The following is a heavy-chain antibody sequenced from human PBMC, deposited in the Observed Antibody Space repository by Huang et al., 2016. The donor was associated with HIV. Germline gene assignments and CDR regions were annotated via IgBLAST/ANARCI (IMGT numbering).Heavy chain of an antibody. D-gene: IGHD1-20*01. Sequence: QVQLVQSGTEVKTPGSSVKVSCKAFGGTFSRYGISWVRQAPGQGLGWTGGISPIFGAANYAQKFQGRVTITADESTNTAYMELTSLRFDDTAVYYCARTSNWKAEYFRFWGQGTLVTVAS. CDR1: GGTFSRYG. J-gene: IGHJ1*01. CDR3: ARTSNWKAEYFRF. V-gene: IGHV1-69*13. CDR2: ISPIFGAA.